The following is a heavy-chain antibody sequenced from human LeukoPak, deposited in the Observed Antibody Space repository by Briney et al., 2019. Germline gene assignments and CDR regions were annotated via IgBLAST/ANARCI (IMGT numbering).Heavy chain of an antibody. CDR3: VSSKNLDY. CDR1: GFTFSNFW. D-gene: IGHD1-14*01. V-gene: IGHV3-74*01. Sequence: PGGSLRLSCAASGFTFSNFWRHWVRQAPGKGLVWVSRLNSDGRSTAYADSVMGRFTISRDNARNTLYLQMNSLRADDSAMYYCVSSKNLDYWGQGTLVTVSS. J-gene: IGHJ4*02. CDR2: LNSDGRST.